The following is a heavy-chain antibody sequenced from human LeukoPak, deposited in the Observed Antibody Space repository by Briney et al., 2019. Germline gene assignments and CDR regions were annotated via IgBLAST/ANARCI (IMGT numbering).Heavy chain of an antibody. CDR1: GGSISSTNW. J-gene: IGHJ4*02. D-gene: IGHD3-10*01. CDR3: ARVGADGSGFLFDY. CDR2: INHSGST. Sequence: SETLSLTCGVSGGSISSTNWWSWVRQPPGKGLEWIGEINHSGSTNYNPSLKSRVTISVDTSKNQFSLKLSSVTAADTAVYYCARVGADGSGFLFDYWGQGTLVTVSS. V-gene: IGHV4-4*02.